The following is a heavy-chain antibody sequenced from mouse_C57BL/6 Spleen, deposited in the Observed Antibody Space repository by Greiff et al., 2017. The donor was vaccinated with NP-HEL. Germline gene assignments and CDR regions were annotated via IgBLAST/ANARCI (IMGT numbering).Heavy chain of an antibody. D-gene: IGHD4-1*02. CDR2: IDPEDGDT. V-gene: IGHV14-1*01. J-gene: IGHJ4*01. CDR1: GFNIKDYY. Sequence: VHVKQSGAELVRPGASVKLSCTASGFNIKDYYMHWVKQRPEQGLEWIGRIDPEDGDTEYAPKFQGKATMTADTSSNTAYLQLSSLTSEDTAVYYGTTGPTGPHYYAMDYWGQGTSVTVSS. CDR3: TTGPTGPHYYAMDY.